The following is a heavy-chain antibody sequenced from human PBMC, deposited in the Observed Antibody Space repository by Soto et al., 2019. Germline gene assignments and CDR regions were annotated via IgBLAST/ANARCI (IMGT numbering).Heavy chain of an antibody. CDR1: GYSISSGYY. CDR3: ARARYCTNGVCYTPSQYFDY. D-gene: IGHD2-8*01. V-gene: IGHV4-38-2*01. J-gene: IGHJ4*02. Sequence: SESLSLTCAVSGYSISSGYYWGWIRQPPGKGLEWIGSIYHSGSTYYNPSLKSRVTISVDTSKNQFSLKLSSVTAADTAVYYCARARYCTNGVCYTPSQYFDYWGQGTLVTVSS. CDR2: IYHSGST.